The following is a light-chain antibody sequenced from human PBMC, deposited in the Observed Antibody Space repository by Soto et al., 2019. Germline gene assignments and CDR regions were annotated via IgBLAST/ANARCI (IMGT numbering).Light chain of an antibody. Sequence: DLQMTQSPYTLSASVGDRVTITCRASQAMSTWLAWHQQPPEKAPKLLIYAASTVQSGVPSMFSGSGAGTDFTLTISCLQSDDVATYYYQHYNRYPLTFGPGTKVDIK. J-gene: IGKJ3*01. CDR1: QAMSTW. CDR3: QHYNRYPLT. V-gene: IGKV1-5*01. CDR2: AAS.